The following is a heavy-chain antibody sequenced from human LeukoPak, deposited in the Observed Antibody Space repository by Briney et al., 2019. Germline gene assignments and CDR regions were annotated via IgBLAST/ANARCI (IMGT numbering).Heavy chain of an antibody. CDR3: AKDLALWFGELYAGRPFDI. Sequence: PGGSLRLSCAASGFTFSSYSMNWVRQAPGKGLEWVSYISSSSSTIYYADSVKGRFTISRDNAKNSLYLQMNSLRAEDTAVYYCAKDLALWFGELYAGRPFDIWGQGTMVTVSS. CDR2: ISSSSSTI. D-gene: IGHD3-10*01. V-gene: IGHV3-48*01. CDR1: GFTFSSYS. J-gene: IGHJ3*02.